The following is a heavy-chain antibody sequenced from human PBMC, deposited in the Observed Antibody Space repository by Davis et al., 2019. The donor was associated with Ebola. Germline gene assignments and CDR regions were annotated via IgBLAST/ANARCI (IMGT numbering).Heavy chain of an antibody. V-gene: IGHV3-7*03. J-gene: IGHJ4*02. CDR1: GFTFNNYW. D-gene: IGHD3-22*01. CDR2: INQDGSEE. Sequence: PGGSLRLSCAASGFTFNNYWLSWVRQTPGRGLEWVANINQDGSEEDYMDSVRGRFTISRDNAKNSLYLQMNSLRVEDTAVYYCARDEVGGYYDYWGQGTLVTVSS. CDR3: ARDEVGGYYDY.